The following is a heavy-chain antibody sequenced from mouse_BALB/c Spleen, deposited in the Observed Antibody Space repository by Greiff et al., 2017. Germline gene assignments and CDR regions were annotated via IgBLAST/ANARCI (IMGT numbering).Heavy chain of an antibody. CDR3: ARDDITNYYFDY. D-gene: IGHD1-1*01. CDR1: GFSLTSYG. V-gene: IGHV2-9*02. J-gene: IGHJ2*01. Sequence: QVTLKESGPGLVAPSQSLSITCTVSGFSLTSYGVHWVRQPPGKGLEWLGVIWAGGSTNYNSALMSRLSISKDNSKSQVFLKMNSLQTDDTAMYYCARDDITNYYFDYWGQGTTLTVSS. CDR2: IWAGGST.